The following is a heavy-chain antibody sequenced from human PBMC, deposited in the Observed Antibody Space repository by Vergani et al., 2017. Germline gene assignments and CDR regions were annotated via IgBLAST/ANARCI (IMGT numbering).Heavy chain of an antibody. CDR3: AGGGTYYYGSGSYYNSDNWFDP. V-gene: IGHV1-24*01. Sequence: QVQLVQSGAEVKKPGASVKVSCKVSGYTLTELSMHWVRQAPGKGLEWMGGFDPEDGETIYAQKFQGRVTMTEDTSTDTAYMELSSLRSEDTAVYYCAGGGTYYYGSGSYYNSDNWFDPWGQGTLVTVSS. CDR2: FDPEDGET. CDR1: GYTLTELS. D-gene: IGHD3-10*01. J-gene: IGHJ5*02.